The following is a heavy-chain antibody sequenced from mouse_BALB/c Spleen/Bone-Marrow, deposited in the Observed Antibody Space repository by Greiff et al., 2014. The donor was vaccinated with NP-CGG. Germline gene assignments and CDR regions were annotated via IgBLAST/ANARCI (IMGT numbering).Heavy chain of an antibody. CDR3: AREVDGWYYFDY. D-gene: IGHD2-3*01. Sequence: LQQSGGGLVKPGGSLKLSCAASGFTFSSYAMSWVRQTPEKRLEWVASISSGGSTYYPDSVKGRFTISRDNARNILYLQMSSLRSGDTAMYYCAREVDGWYYFDYWGQGTTLTVSS. CDR1: GFTFSSYA. CDR2: ISSGGST. V-gene: IGHV5-6-5*01. J-gene: IGHJ2*01.